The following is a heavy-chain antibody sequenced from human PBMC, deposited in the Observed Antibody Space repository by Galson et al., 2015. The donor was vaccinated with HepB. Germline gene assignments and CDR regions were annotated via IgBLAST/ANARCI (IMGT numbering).Heavy chain of an antibody. CDR2: IIPIFGTA. CDR3: AREVLYCSSTSCSIDAFEI. J-gene: IGHJ3*02. V-gene: IGHV1-69*13. D-gene: IGHD2-2*01. Sequence: SVKVSCKASGGTFSSYAISWVRQAPGQGLEWMGGIIPIFGTANYAQKFQGRVTITADESTSTAYMELSSLRSEDTAVYYCAREVLYCSSTSCSIDAFEIWGQGTMVTVSS. CDR1: GGTFSSYA.